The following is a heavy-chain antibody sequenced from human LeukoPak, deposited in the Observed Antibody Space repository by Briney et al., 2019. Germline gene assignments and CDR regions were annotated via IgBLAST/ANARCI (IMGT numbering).Heavy chain of an antibody. CDR2: ISGRGGST. D-gene: IGHD6-6*01. V-gene: IGHV3-23*01. CDR1: GFTFSNYD. J-gene: IGHJ4*02. Sequence: GGSLRLSCAASGFTFSNYDMSWVRQAPGKGLEWVSGISGRGGSTEYADSVKGRFTISRDNSKNTLYLQMNTLRAEDTAVYYCAKLGVLFDYWGQGTLVTVSS. CDR3: AKLGVLFDY.